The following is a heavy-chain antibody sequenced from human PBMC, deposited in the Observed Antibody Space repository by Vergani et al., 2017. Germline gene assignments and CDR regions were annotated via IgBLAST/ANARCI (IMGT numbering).Heavy chain of an antibody. D-gene: IGHD2-15*01. V-gene: IGHV3-23*01. Sequence: EVQLLESGGGLVQPGGSLRLSCAASGFTFSSYAMSWVRQAPGKGLEWVSAISGSGGSTYYADSVKGRFTISRDNSKNTLYLQMNSLRAEDTAGYYCAKAAYCSGGSCYREMGDAFDIWGQGTMVTVSS. CDR2: ISGSGGST. CDR3: AKAAYCSGGSCYREMGDAFDI. J-gene: IGHJ3*02. CDR1: GFTFSSYA.